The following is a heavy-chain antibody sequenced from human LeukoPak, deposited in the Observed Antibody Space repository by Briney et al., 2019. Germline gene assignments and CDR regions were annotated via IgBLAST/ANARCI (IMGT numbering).Heavy chain of an antibody. D-gene: IGHD3-10*02. CDR1: GFTISSYE. CDR3: ARNVYNFDY. Sequence: PGGSLRLSCAASGFTISSYEMNWVRQAPGKGLEWVSYISSSGSTIYYADSVQGRFTISRDNAQNSLYLQMSSLRAEDTAVYYCARNVYNFDYWGQGTLVTVS. CDR2: ISSSGSTI. V-gene: IGHV3-48*03. J-gene: IGHJ4*02.